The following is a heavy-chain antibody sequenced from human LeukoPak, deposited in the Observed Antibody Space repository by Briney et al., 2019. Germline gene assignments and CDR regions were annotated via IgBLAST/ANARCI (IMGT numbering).Heavy chain of an antibody. J-gene: IGHJ6*03. CDR3: ARAHHTVTTTNYYYYYMDV. CDR1: GGSISSYY. V-gene: IGHV4-4*07. CDR2: IYTSGST. Sequence: SETLSLTCTVSGGSISSYYWSWIRQPAGKGLEWIGRIYTSGSTNYNPSLKSRVTMSVDTSKNQFSLKLSSVTAADTAVYYCARAHHTVTTTNYYYYYMDVWGKGTTVTISS. D-gene: IGHD4-17*01.